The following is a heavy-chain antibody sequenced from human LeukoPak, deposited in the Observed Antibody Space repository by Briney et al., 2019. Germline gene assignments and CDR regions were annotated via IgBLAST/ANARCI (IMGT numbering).Heavy chain of an antibody. V-gene: IGHV4-34*01. D-gene: IGHD6-19*01. J-gene: IGHJ6*02. CDR2: INHSGST. CDR3: ARGSDSSGWYGHYHYGMDV. Sequence: PSETLSLTYAVYGGSFSGYYWGWIRQPPGKGLEWIGEINHSGSTNYNPSLKSRVTISVDTSKNQFSLKLSSVTAADTAVYYCARGSDSSGWYGHYHYGMDVWGQGTTVTVSS. CDR1: GGSFSGYY.